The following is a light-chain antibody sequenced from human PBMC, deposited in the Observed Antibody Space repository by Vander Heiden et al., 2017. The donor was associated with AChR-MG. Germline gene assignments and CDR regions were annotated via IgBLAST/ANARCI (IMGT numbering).Light chain of an antibody. V-gene: IGLV2-14*03. CDR3: NSYSGRTSYVL. J-gene: IGLJ2*01. CDR1: SSDIGGYNF. Sequence: QSALTQPPSVSGSRGQSVTISCTGTSSDIGGYNFVSWYQQHPGKAPKLLIYNVSDRPSGVSNRFSGSKSANTASLTITGLQAEDEADYYCNSYSGRTSYVLFGGGTKLTVL. CDR2: NVS.